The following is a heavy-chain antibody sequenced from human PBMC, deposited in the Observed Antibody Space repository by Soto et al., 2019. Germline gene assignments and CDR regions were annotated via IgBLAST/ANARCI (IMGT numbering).Heavy chain of an antibody. CDR1: GGSISSYY. J-gene: IGHJ4*02. V-gene: IGHV4-59*08. D-gene: IGHD6-6*01. CDR2: IYYSGST. Sequence: SETLSLTCTVSGGSISSYYWSWIRQPPGKGLEWIGYIYYSGSTNYNPSLKSRVTISVDTSKNQFSLKLSSVTAADTAVYYCARLPYKYSSSSDFDYWGQGTLVTVS. CDR3: ARLPYKYSSSSDFDY.